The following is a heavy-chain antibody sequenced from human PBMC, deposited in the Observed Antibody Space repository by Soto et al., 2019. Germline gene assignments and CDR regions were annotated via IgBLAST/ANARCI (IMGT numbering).Heavy chain of an antibody. CDR2: IKSKTDGGTT. V-gene: IGHV3-15*01. D-gene: IGHD6-19*01. CDR1: GFTFSNAW. Sequence: GGSLRLSCAASGFTFSNAWMSWVRQAPGKGLEWVGRIKSKTDGGTTDYAAPVKGRFTISRDDSKNTLYLQMNSLKTEDTAVYYCTTEGSGWYVRWFGYWGQGTLVTVSS. J-gene: IGHJ4*02. CDR3: TTEGSGWYVRWFGY.